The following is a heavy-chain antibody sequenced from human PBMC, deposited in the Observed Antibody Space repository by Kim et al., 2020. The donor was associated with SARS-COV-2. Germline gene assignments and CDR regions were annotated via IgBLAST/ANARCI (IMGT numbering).Heavy chain of an antibody. V-gene: IGHV3-23*01. D-gene: IGHD3-16*01. CDR3: AKRGRDGERFYFDY. Sequence: ADSVKGRFTISRDNSKNTLYLQMNSLRAEDTAVYYCAKRGRDGERFYFDYWGQGTLVTVSS. J-gene: IGHJ4*02.